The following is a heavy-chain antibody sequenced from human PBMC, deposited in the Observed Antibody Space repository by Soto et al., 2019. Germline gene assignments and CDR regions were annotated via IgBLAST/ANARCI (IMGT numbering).Heavy chain of an antibody. CDR1: GCTFTNYG. V-gene: IGHV1-18*01. Sequence: QVQLLQSGAEVKKPGASMKISCKASGCTFTNYGFSWVRQAPGQGLEWMGWISTHYGDTSYAQKLQGRVTMTTDTSTSTAYMELRSLRSDDTAVYYCARDFGFIDYWGQGTLVTVSS. D-gene: IGHD3-10*01. CDR3: ARDFGFIDY. CDR2: ISTHYGDT. J-gene: IGHJ4*02.